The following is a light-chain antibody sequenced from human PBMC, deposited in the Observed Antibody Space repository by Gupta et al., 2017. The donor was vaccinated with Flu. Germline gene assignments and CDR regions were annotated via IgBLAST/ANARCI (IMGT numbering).Light chain of an antibody. J-gene: IGKJ5*01. CDR2: GAS. Sequence: PGERATLSCRASQSVSSSYLAWYQQKPGQAPRLLIYGASSRATGIPDRFSGSGSGTDFTLTISRLEPEDFAVYYCQQYGSPPITFGQGPRL. CDR3: QQYGSPPIT. V-gene: IGKV3-20*01. CDR1: QSVSSSY.